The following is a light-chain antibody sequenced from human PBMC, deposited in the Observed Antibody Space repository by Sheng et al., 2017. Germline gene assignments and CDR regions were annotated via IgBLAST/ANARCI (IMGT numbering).Light chain of an antibody. J-gene: IGKJ4*01. CDR3: QQSHSTLS. Sequence: DIQMTQSPSSLSASVGDSVTITCRASQRIDTFLNWYQQKPGKAPKVLISYASSLQSGVPSRFSGSGSGTEFTLTITSLQPEDVATYYCQQSHSTLSFGGGTKVEI. V-gene: IGKV1-39*01. CDR2: YAS. CDR1: QRIDTF.